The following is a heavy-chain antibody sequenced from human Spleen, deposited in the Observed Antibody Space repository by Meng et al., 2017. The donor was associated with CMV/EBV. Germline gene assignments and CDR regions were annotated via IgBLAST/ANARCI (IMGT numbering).Heavy chain of an antibody. V-gene: IGHV3-74*01. J-gene: IGHJ4*02. CDR3: ARGLHTSSGGLVGY. D-gene: IGHD6-13*01. Sequence: GESLKISCAASGFTSGNYWMHWVRQAPGKGLVWVSRINSDGSTTNYADSVKGRFTVSRDNAKNTLFLQMNSLRADDTAVYYCARGLHTSSGGLVGYWGQGTLVTVSS. CDR1: GFTSGNYW. CDR2: INSDGSTT.